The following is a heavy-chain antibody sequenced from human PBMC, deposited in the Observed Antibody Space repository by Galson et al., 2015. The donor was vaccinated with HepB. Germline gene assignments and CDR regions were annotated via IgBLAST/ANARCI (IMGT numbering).Heavy chain of an antibody. CDR1: GFTFSSYG. J-gene: IGHJ4*02. V-gene: IGHV3-33*01. CDR3: ARGSSSTSCLDY. Sequence: SLRLSCAASGFTFSSYGMHWVRQAPGKGLEWVAVIWYDGSNKYYADSVKGRFAISRGNSKNTLYLQMNSLRAEDTAMYYCARGSSSTSCLDYWGQGTLVTVSS. D-gene: IGHD2-2*01. CDR2: IWYDGSNK.